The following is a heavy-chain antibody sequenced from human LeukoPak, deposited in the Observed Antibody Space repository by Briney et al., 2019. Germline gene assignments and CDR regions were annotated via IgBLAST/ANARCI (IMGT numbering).Heavy chain of an antibody. CDR2: ISHDGSNK. V-gene: IGHV3-30*18. CDR1: GFTFSSYG. J-gene: IGHJ6*02. CDR3: ANENYYSSGYFPPGLYGLDG. D-gene: IGHD3-22*01. Sequence: GGSLRLSCAASGFTFSSYGMHWVRQPPDKGLEWVAVISHDGSNKYYADSVKGRFIISRDNSKNTLYLQMNSLRAEDTALYCCANENYYSSGYFPPGLYGLDGWGQGTTVTVSS.